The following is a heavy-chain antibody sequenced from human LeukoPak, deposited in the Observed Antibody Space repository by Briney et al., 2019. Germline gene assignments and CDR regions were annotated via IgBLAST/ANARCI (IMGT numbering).Heavy chain of an antibody. CDR2: IKQDGSEK. J-gene: IGHJ4*02. V-gene: IGHV3-7*01. CDR3: ARGWDRDCTSTSCYIAYN. CDR1: GFTFSSYW. Sequence: PGGSLRLSCAASGFTFSSYWMSWVRQAPGKGLEWVANIKQDGSEKYYVDSVKGRFTTSRDNSKNTLYLQMNSLRAEDTAVYYCARGWDRDCTSTSCYIAYNWGQGTLVSVSS. D-gene: IGHD2-2*02.